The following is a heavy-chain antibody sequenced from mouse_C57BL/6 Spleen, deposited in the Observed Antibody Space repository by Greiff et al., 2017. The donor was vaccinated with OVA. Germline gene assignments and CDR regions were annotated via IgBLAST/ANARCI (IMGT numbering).Heavy chain of an antibody. CDR2: ISSGGSYT. J-gene: IGHJ4*01. D-gene: IGHD2-5*01. V-gene: IGHV5-6*01. CDR1: GFTFSSYG. Sequence: EVKLVESGGDLVKPGGSLKLSCAASGFTFSSYGMSWVRQTPDKRLEWVATISSGGSYTYYPDSVKGRFTISRDNAKNTLYLQMSSLKSEDTAMYYCARQGSNHYAMDYWGQGTSVTVSS. CDR3: ARQGSNHYAMDY.